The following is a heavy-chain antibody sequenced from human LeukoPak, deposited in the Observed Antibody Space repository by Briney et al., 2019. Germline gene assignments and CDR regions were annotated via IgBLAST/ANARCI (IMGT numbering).Heavy chain of an antibody. V-gene: IGHV4-61*01. Sequence: SETLSLTCAVSGYSISSGYYWGWIRQPPGKGLEWIGYIYYSGSTNYNPSLKSRVTISVDTSKNQLSLKLSSVTAADTAVYYCARWDYYDSSGYSYWGQGTLVTVSS. D-gene: IGHD3-22*01. CDR1: GYSISSGYY. CDR2: IYYSGST. J-gene: IGHJ4*02. CDR3: ARWDYYDSSGYSY.